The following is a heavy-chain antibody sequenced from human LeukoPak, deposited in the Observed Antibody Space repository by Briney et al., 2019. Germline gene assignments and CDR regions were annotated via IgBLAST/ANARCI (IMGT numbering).Heavy chain of an antibody. CDR2: INHSGST. J-gene: IGHJ4*02. CDR1: TGSFSGYY. Sequence: SETLSLTCAVYTGSFSGYYWPWIRQPPEKGLEWIGVINHSGSTNYNPSLKSRVTISLDTSKNQFSLKLSSVTAADTAVYYCARARINYYDSSRYFDYWGQGTLVTVSS. CDR3: ARARINYYDSSRYFDY. V-gene: IGHV4-34*01. D-gene: IGHD3-22*01.